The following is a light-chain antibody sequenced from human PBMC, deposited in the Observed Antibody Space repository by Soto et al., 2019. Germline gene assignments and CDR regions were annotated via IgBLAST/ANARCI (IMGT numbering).Light chain of an antibody. CDR2: EVS. Sequence: QSALTQPPSASGSPGQSVTISCTGTSSDVGGYNYVSWYQQHPGKAPKLVIYEVSKRPSGVPDRFSGSKSGNTASLTVSGLQAEDEADYYCQSYDTGLVVFGGGTKLTVL. V-gene: IGLV2-8*01. CDR1: SSDVGGYNY. J-gene: IGLJ2*01. CDR3: QSYDTGLVV.